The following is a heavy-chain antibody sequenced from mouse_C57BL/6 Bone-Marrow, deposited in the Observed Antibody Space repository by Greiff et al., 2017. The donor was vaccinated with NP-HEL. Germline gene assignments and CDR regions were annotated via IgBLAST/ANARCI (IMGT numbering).Heavy chain of an antibody. V-gene: IGHV5-9-1*02. CDR1: GFTFSSYA. J-gene: IGHJ4*01. Sequence: EVQGVESGEGLVKPGGSLKLSCAASGFTFSSYAMSWVRQTPEKRLEWVAYISSGGDYIYYADTVKGRFTISRDNARNTLYLQMSSLKSEDTAMYYCTRDRGGTYYYAMDYWGQGTSVTVSS. D-gene: IGHD3-1*01. CDR2: ISSGGDYI. CDR3: TRDRGGTYYYAMDY.